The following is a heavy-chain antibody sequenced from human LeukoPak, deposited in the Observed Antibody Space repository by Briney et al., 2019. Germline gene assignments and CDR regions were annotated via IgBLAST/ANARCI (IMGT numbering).Heavy chain of an antibody. Sequence: GGSLRLSCAASGFTFSQFGMTWVRQPPGKGLEWVASFDGNAHGTYFADSVKGRCTISSDNSKNTVYLQMNSLRADDTAIYYCAKARIIGVGWAQFDSWGQGSLVTVSS. V-gene: IGHV3-23*01. CDR2: FDGNAHGT. J-gene: IGHJ4*02. CDR1: GFTFSQFG. D-gene: IGHD2-21*01. CDR3: AKARIIGVGWAQFDS.